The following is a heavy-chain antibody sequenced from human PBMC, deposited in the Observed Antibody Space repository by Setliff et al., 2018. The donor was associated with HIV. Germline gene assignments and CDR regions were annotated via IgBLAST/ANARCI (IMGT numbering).Heavy chain of an antibody. CDR3: ARGRKKTLAVSGTRYFDF. CDR2: IHHTGYM. CDR1: GYSISSGYY. Sequence: PSETLSLTCAVSGYSISSGYYWNWIRQPPGKGLEWIAEIHHTGYMNYNPSLKSRVTISRDTSTNQFSLKLNSVTAADMGVYYCARGRKKTLAVSGTRYFDFWGQGTLVTVSS. J-gene: IGHJ4*02. V-gene: IGHV4-34*01. D-gene: IGHD6-19*01.